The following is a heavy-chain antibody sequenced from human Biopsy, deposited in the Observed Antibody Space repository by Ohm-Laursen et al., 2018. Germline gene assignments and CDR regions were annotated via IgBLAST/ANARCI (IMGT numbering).Heavy chain of an antibody. Sequence: SLRLSCSASGFTFDDYAMHWVRQAPGKGLEWVSVISWNSGSIGYADSVKGRFTISRDNAKNSLYLQMNSLRAEDTALYYCAKDRRAVAGYDAFDIWGQGTMVTVSS. CDR3: AKDRRAVAGYDAFDI. J-gene: IGHJ3*02. CDR1: GFTFDDYA. V-gene: IGHV3-9*01. D-gene: IGHD6-19*01. CDR2: ISWNSGSI.